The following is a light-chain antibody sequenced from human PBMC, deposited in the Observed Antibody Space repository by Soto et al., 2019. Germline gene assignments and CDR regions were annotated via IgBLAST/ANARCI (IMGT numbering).Light chain of an antibody. CDR1: HRVLYSSNHQNY. J-gene: IGKJ4*01. V-gene: IGKV4-1*01. CDR2: WAS. Sequence: DSLVRSIEEWGSLDCRYRHRVLYSSNHQNYLSWYQQKPGQPPQLLIYWASSRESVVPNRCVGSWSRADFTRTSSRQQAEYVVVYYWQQCYSAPLTFGGGTKVDIK. CDR3: QQCYSAPLT.